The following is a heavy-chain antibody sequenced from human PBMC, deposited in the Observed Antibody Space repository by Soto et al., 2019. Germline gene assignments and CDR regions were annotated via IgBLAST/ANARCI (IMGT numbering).Heavy chain of an antibody. CDR1: GFTFSNYA. CDR3: ARGSGSGSFLIDY. J-gene: IGHJ4*02. V-gene: IGHV3-30*04. D-gene: IGHD3-10*01. CDR2: TSDDESRR. Sequence: QVHLVESGGGVVQPGRSLRLSCAASGFTFSNYAMHWVRQAPGKGLEWMAITSDDESRRYYADSVRGRFTISRDNSKNTLYLEMNSLRDEDTALFYCARGSGSGSFLIDYWGQGILVTVS.